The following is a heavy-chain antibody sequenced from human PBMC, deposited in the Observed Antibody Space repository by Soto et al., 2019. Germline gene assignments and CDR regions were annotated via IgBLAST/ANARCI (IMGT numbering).Heavy chain of an antibody. J-gene: IGHJ6*02. CDR3: ARKWGYCTNGVCYPPEDYYCYGMDV. CDR2: IIPIFGTA. D-gene: IGHD2-8*01. Sequence: QVQLVQSGAEVKKPGSSVKVSCKASGGTFSSYAISWVRQAPGQGLEWMGGIIPIFGTANYAQKFQGRVTITADESASTAYMELSSLRSEDTAVYYCARKWGYCTNGVCYPPEDYYCYGMDVWGQGTTVTVSS. CDR1: GGTFSSYA. V-gene: IGHV1-69*12.